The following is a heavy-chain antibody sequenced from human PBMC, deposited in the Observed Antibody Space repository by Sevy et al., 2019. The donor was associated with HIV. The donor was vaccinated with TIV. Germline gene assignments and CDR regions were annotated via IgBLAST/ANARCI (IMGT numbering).Heavy chain of an antibody. V-gene: IGHV4-4*02. J-gene: IGHJ4*02. Sequence: SETLSLTCAVSGGSISSSNWWSWVRQPPGKGLEWIGEIYHSGSTNYNPSLKSRVTISVDKSKNQFSLKLSSVTAADTAVYYCARAIRVVGGYYYFDYWGQGTLVTVSS. CDR3: ARAIRVVGGYYYFDY. CDR2: IYHSGST. D-gene: IGHD1-26*01. CDR1: GGSISSSNW.